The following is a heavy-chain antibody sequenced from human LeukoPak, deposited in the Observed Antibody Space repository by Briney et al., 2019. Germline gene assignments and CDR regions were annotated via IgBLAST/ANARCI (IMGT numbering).Heavy chain of an antibody. CDR2: IYYSGST. D-gene: IGHD4-17*01. CDR3: ARGRGMTTIDY. J-gene: IGHJ4*02. Sequence: AWVRQAPGKGLEWIGSIYYSGSTYYNPSLKSRVTISVDTSKNQFSLKLSSVTAADTAVYYCARGRGMTTIDYWGQGTLVTVSS. V-gene: IGHV4-39*01.